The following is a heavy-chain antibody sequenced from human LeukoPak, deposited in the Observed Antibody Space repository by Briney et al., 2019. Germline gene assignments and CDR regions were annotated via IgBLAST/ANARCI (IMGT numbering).Heavy chain of an antibody. CDR1: GFTFSSYG. D-gene: IGHD2-21*02. Sequence: GGSLRLSCAASGFTFSSYGMHWVRQAPGKGLEWVGRSKDKANSYTTEYATSVKGRFTMSRDDSKNSLYLQMNSLKTEDTALYYCASLLTDTDYWGQGTLVTVSS. CDR2: SKDKANSYTT. V-gene: IGHV3-72*01. J-gene: IGHJ4*02. CDR3: ASLLTDTDY.